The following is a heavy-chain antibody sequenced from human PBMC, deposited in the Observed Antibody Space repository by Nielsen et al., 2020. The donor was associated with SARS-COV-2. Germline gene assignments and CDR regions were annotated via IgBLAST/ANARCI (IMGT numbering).Heavy chain of an antibody. D-gene: IGHD6-13*01. CDR2: IWYDGSNK. CDR3: AKEASSSWFSNWFDP. CDR1: GFTFSSYG. Sequence: GESLKISCAASGFTFSSYGMHWVRQAPGKGLEWVAVIWYDGSNKYYADSVKGRFTISRDNSKNTLYLQMNSLRAKDTAVYYCAKEASSSWFSNWFDPWGQGTLVTVSS. V-gene: IGHV3-33*06. J-gene: IGHJ5*02.